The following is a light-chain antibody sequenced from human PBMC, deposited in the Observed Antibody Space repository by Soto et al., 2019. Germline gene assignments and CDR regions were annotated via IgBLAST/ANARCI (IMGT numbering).Light chain of an antibody. CDR3: QDYGSSPQT. CDR1: QRISSNY. CDR2: AAS. Sequence: DIVLTQSPGTLSLSPGERATLSCRASQRISSNYLGWYQQKPGQAPRLLIYAASSRATGIPDRFSGSGSGTDFTLTISRLEPEDFAVYYFQDYGSSPQTFGQGTKVEI. V-gene: IGKV3-20*01. J-gene: IGKJ1*01.